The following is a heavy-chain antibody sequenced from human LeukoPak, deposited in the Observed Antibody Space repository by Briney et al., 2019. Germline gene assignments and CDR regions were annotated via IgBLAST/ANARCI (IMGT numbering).Heavy chain of an antibody. V-gene: IGHV5-51*01. D-gene: IGHD3-10*01. Sequence: GESLKISCQGPEETFSSHWIGWVRQEPGKGLEWMGIIYPDDSDTRYSPSFEGRATISADKSINTTYLQWSSLKASDTAMYYCARYGRSGTYSHGFDIWGQGTMVTVS. CDR2: IYPDDSDT. CDR3: ARYGRSGTYSHGFDI. CDR1: EETFSSHW. J-gene: IGHJ3*02.